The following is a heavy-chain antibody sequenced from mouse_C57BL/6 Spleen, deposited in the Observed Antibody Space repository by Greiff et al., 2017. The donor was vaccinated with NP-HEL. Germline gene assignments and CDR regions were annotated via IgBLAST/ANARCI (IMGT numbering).Heavy chain of an antibody. CDR1: GFTFSSYA. J-gene: IGHJ4*01. Sequence: EVHLVESGGGLVKPGGSLKLSCAASGFTFSSYAMSWVRQTPEKRLEWVATISDGGSYTYYPDNVKGRFTISRDNAKNNLYLQMSHLKSEDTAMYYCARDREAYYRGAMDYWGQGTSVTVSS. CDR2: ISDGGSYT. D-gene: IGHD2-12*01. V-gene: IGHV5-4*01. CDR3: ARDREAYYRGAMDY.